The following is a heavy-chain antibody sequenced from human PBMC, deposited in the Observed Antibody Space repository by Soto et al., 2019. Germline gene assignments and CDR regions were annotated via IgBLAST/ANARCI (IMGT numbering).Heavy chain of an antibody. Sequence: GGSLRLSCAASGFTFSNAWMSWVRQAPGKGLEWVGRIKSKTDGGTTDYAAPVKGGFTISRDDSKNTLYLQMNSLKTEDTAVYYCTTDIRGVPTMIVVVPTDYWGQGTRVTVS. D-gene: IGHD3-22*01. CDR2: IKSKTDGGTT. J-gene: IGHJ4*02. CDR3: TTDIRGVPTMIVVVPTDY. V-gene: IGHV3-15*01. CDR1: GFTFSNAW.